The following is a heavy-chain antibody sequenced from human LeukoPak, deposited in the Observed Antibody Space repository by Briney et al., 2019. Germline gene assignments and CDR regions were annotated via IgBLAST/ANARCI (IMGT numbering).Heavy chain of an antibody. CDR2: VYYSGST. CDR3: ASNVLLWFGEYPADAFDI. V-gene: IGHV4-39*07. J-gene: IGHJ3*02. Sequence: SETLSLTCTVSGGSINSSSYYWGWIRQPPGKGLEWIGSVYYSGSTYYNPSLKSRVTISVDTSKNQFSLKLSSVTAADTAVYYCASNVLLWFGEYPADAFDIWGQGTMVTVSS. CDR1: GGSINSSSYY. D-gene: IGHD3-10*01.